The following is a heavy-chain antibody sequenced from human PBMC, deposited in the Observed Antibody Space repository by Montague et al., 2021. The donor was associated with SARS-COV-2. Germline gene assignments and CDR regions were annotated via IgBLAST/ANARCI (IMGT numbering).Heavy chain of an antibody. D-gene: IGHD3-9*01. CDR2: ISSNGKT. Sequence: SETLSLTCTVSGDSINDHYRCWIRQSPAQGLEWIGYISSNGKTNYNPSLMSRLTLSADASRNELSPKLDSVTAADTAVYFCSRRGNYDIAHYHWHLDLWGRGMLVTVSS. CDR3: SRRGNYDIAHYHWHLDL. V-gene: IGHV4-4*09. J-gene: IGHJ2*01. CDR1: GDSINDHY.